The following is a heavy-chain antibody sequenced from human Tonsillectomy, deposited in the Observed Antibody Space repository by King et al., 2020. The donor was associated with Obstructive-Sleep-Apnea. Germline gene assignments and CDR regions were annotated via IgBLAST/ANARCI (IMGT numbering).Heavy chain of an antibody. J-gene: IGHJ4*02. CDR2: IRSKAYGGRT. V-gene: IGHV3-49*03. CDR1: GFTFGDYA. Sequence: VQLVESGGGLVQSGRSLRLSCTASGFTFGDYAMSWFRQAPGKRLEWVGCIRSKAYGGRTEYAASVKGRFTISRDDSKSICYLQMNSLKTEDTDVYYCAKYSGSSSYFFDYWGQGPLVTVSS. CDR3: AKYSGSSSYFFDY. D-gene: IGHD1-26*01.